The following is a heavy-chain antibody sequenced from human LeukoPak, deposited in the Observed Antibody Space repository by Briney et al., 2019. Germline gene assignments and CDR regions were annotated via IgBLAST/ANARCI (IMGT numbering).Heavy chain of an antibody. CDR1: GFPFRSFS. J-gene: IGHJ4*02. CDR3: ARAEGSGSSFDY. CDR2: ISSSSTYI. Sequence: PGGSLRLSCVASGFPFRSFSMNWVRQAPGKGLEWVSSISSSSTYIYYADSVKGRSTISRDNAKNSLYLQMNSLRVEDTAVYYCARAEGSGSSFDYWGQGTLVTVSS. V-gene: IGHV3-21*01. D-gene: IGHD3-10*01.